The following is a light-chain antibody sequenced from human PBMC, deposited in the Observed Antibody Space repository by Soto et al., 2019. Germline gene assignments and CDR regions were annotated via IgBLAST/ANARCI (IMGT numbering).Light chain of an antibody. J-gene: IGKJ1*01. V-gene: IGKV3-15*01. CDR3: QQYNNWPGT. Sequence: EIVLTHSPGSLSVSPGARATLSCRASQSVSSKLAWYQQKPGQAPRLLFYGASTGATGIPARFSGSGSETEFTLSISSLQSEDFAVYYCQQYNNWPGTFGQGTKVDIK. CDR1: QSVSSK. CDR2: GAS.